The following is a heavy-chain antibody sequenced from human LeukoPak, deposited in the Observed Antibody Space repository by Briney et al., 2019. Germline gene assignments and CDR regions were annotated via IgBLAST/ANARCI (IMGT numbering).Heavy chain of an antibody. CDR2: INHSGST. CDR1: GGSFSGYY. V-gene: IGHV4-34*01. Sequence: SSETLSLTCAVYGGSFSGYYWSWIRQPPGKGLEWIGEINHSGSTNYNPSLKSRATISVDTSKNQFSLKLSSVTAADTAVYYCARGLAAAARYYYYGMDVWGQGTTVTVSS. D-gene: IGHD6-13*01. J-gene: IGHJ6*02. CDR3: ARGLAAAARYYYYGMDV.